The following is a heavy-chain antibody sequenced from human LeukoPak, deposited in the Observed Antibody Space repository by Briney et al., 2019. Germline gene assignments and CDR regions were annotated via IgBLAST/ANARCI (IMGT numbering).Heavy chain of an antibody. Sequence: SETLSLTCTVFGGSISSYYWSWIRQPPGKGLEWIGYIYYSGSTNYNPSLKSRVTISADTSKNQFSLKLSSVTAADTAVYYCARYMASTTAAAVGFDYWGQGTLVTVSS. D-gene: IGHD2-2*01. CDR1: GGSISSYY. V-gene: IGHV4-59*01. CDR3: ARYMASTTAAAVGFDY. J-gene: IGHJ4*02. CDR2: IYYSGST.